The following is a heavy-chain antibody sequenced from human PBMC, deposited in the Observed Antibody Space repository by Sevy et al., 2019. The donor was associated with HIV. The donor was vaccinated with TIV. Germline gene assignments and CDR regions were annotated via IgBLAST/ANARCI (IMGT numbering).Heavy chain of an antibody. J-gene: IGHJ3*02. CDR2: LSGSGAST. CDR1: GFTFTTYA. V-gene: IGHV3-23*01. CDR3: AKDFYDSSGYYPMEAFDI. D-gene: IGHD3-22*01. Sequence: GGSLRLSCAASGFTFTTYAMGWVRQPPGKGLKWVSTLSGSGASTYYADSVKGRFTISRDNSKNTLFLQMDSLRAEDTAVYYCAKDFYDSSGYYPMEAFDIWGQGTMVTVSS.